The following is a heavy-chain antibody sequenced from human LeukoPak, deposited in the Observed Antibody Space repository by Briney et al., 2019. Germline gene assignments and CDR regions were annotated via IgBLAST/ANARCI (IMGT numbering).Heavy chain of an antibody. CDR2: ISYDGSYK. J-gene: IGHJ3*01. CDR1: GFTFSNYA. D-gene: IGHD3-3*01. Sequence: GGSLRLSCAASGFTFSNYAIRWVRQAPGKGLEWVAVISYDGSYKLYADSVKGRFTISRDNSKNTLYLQMNSLRADDTAVYYCARDRYYDVLGRDAFDLWGQGTMVTVSS. V-gene: IGHV3-30-3*01. CDR3: ARDRYYDVLGRDAFDL.